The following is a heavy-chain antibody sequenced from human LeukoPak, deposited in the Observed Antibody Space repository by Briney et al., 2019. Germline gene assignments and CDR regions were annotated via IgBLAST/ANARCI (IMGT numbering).Heavy chain of an antibody. J-gene: IGHJ3*02. CDR1: GLTFSKYV. V-gene: IGHV3-23*01. CDR2: ISSRGDDT. CDR3: ARDRDIVVVTAGDAFDI. Sequence: GGSLRLSCAASGLTFSKYVMSWVRQAPGKGLDWVSSISSRGDDTYYADSVTGRFTISRDNAKNSLYLQMNSLRAEDTAVYYCARDRDIVVVTAGDAFDIWGQGTMVTVSS. D-gene: IGHD2-21*02.